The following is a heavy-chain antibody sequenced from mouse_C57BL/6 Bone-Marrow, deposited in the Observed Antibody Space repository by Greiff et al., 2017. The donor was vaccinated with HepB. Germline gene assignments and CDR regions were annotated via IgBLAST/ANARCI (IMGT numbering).Heavy chain of an antibody. V-gene: IGHV1-7*01. Sequence: VQLQQSGAELAKPGASVKLSCKASGYTFTSYWMHWVKQRPGQGLEWIGYINPSSGYTKYNQKFKDKATLTADKSSSTAYMQLSSLTYEASAVYYCARKEGHYYGSSYGYAMDYWGQGTSVTVSS. CDR1: GYTFTSYW. CDR2: INPSSGYT. CDR3: ARKEGHYYGSSYGYAMDY. D-gene: IGHD1-1*01. J-gene: IGHJ4*01.